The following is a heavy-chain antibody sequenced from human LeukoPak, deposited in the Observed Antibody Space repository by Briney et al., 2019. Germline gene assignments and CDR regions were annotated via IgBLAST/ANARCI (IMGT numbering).Heavy chain of an antibody. J-gene: IGHJ2*01. D-gene: IGHD3-22*01. V-gene: IGHV1-8*01. CDR1: GYTFTSYD. CDR3: AILSHYYDSSGYSRPYGYFDL. CDR2: MNPNSGNT. Sequence: GASVKVSCKASGYTFTSYDINWVRQATGQGLEWMGWMNPNSGNTGYAQKFQGRVTMTRNTSISAAYMELSSLRSEDTAVYYCAILSHYYDSSGYSRPYGYFDLWGRGTLVTVSS.